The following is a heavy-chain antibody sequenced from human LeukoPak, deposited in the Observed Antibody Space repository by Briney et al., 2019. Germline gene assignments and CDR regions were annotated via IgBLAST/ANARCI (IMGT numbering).Heavy chain of an antibody. D-gene: IGHD2-8*01. Sequence: SETLSLTCTVSGGSISSRNFFRGWIRQAPGKGLDWIGSISYSGSTSYSPSLKSRLTISMDTPKNQFSLNLNSVTAADTAVYYCASATLSSLNWFDPWGQGALVTVSS. CDR3: ASATLSSLNWFDP. CDR1: GGSISSRNFF. J-gene: IGHJ5*02. CDR2: ISYSGST. V-gene: IGHV4-39*01.